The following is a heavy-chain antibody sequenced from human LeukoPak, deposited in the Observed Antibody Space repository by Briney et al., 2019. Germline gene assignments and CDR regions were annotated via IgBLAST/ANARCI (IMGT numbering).Heavy chain of an antibody. CDR2: INPNSGGT. Sequence: ASVTVSCKASGYTFTGYYMHWVRQAPGQGLEWMGWINPNSGGTNYAQKFQGRVTMTRDTSISTAYMELSRLRSDDTAVYYCARDGPYGDYVGYFDYWGQGTLVTVSS. CDR3: ARDGPYGDYVGYFDY. V-gene: IGHV1-2*02. J-gene: IGHJ4*02. D-gene: IGHD4-17*01. CDR1: GYTFTGYY.